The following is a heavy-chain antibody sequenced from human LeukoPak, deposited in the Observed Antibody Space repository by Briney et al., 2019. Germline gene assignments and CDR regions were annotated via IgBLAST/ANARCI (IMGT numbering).Heavy chain of an antibody. J-gene: IGHJ6*02. CDR2: ISAYNGNT. V-gene: IGHV1-18*01. Sequence: ASVKVSCKASGYTFTSYGISWVRQAPGQGLEWMGWISAYNGNTNYAQKLQGRVTMTTDTSTSTAYMELRSLRSDDTAVYYCASYPFYGSGRNYYYYYGMDVWGQGTTATVSS. CDR1: GYTFTSYG. D-gene: IGHD3-10*01. CDR3: ASYPFYGSGRNYYYYYGMDV.